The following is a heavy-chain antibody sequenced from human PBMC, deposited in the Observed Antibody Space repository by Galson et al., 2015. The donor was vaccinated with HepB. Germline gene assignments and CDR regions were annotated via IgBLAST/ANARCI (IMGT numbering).Heavy chain of an antibody. D-gene: IGHD3-16*02. CDR2: ISYDGSNK. CDR1: GFTFSSYA. J-gene: IGHJ5*02. Sequence: SLRLSCAASGFTFSSYAMHWVRQAPGKGLEWVAVISYDGSNKYYADSVKGRFTISRDNSKNTLYLQMNSLRAEDTAVYYCAREAGFGFGGVIVIGGNWFDPWGQGTLVTVSS. V-gene: IGHV3-30*04. CDR3: AREAGFGFGGVIVIGGNWFDP.